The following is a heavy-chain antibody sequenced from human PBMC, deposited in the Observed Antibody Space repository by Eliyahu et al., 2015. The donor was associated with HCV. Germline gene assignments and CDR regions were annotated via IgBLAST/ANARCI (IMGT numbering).Heavy chain of an antibody. V-gene: IGHV3-15*01. J-gene: IGHJ4*02. D-gene: IGHD2-15*01. Sequence: EVQLVESGGGLVKPGGSLRLSCAASGFTFSNAWMSWVRQAPGKGLEWVGRIKSKTDGGTTDYAAPVKGRFTISRDDSKNTLYLQMNSLKTEDTAVYYCTTANVVVVADEVTNNFDYWGQGTLVTVSS. CDR3: TTANVVVVADEVTNNFDY. CDR2: IKSKTDGGTT. CDR1: GFTFSNAW.